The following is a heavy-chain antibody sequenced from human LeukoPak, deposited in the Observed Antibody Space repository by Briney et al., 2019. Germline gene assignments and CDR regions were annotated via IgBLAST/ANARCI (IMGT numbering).Heavy chain of an antibody. CDR1: GYSISGGYY. Sequence: PSETLSLTCTVSGYSISGGYYWGWIRQPPGKGLEWIGSIYHSGSTYYNPSLKSRVTISVDTSKNQFFLKLSSVTAADTAVYYCAVLGDIVVVPAAGKAFDPWGQGTLVTVSS. V-gene: IGHV4-38-2*02. CDR2: IYHSGST. J-gene: IGHJ5*02. CDR3: AVLGDIVVVPAAGKAFDP. D-gene: IGHD2-2*01.